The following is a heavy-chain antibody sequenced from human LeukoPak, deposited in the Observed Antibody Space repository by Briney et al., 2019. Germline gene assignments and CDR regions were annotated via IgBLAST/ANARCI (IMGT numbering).Heavy chain of an antibody. J-gene: IGHJ4*02. CDR1: GGTFSSYA. D-gene: IGHD6-13*01. V-gene: IGHV1-69*05. CDR3: ARERPPGDSSNWFLEGYFDI. CDR2: IIPIFGTA. Sequence: SVKVSCKASGGTFSSYAITWVRQAPGQGLEWMGRIIPIFGTANYAQKFQGRVTITTDESTSTAYMELSTLRSDDTAVCYCARERPPGDSSNWFLEGYFDIWGQGTLVTVSS.